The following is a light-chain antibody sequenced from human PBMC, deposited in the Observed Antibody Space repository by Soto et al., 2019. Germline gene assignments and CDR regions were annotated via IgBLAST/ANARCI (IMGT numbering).Light chain of an antibody. Sequence: EIVVTQSPATLSVSPGERVTLSCRASQSVSSSLAWYQQRPGQAPRLLIYDTSTRAAGIAARFSGSGSGTEFTLTIRSLQSEDSAVYYCQQYVQWPPGAFGQGTTVEIK. J-gene: IGKJ1*01. CDR3: QQYVQWPPGA. CDR1: QSVSSS. V-gene: IGKV3-15*01. CDR2: DTS.